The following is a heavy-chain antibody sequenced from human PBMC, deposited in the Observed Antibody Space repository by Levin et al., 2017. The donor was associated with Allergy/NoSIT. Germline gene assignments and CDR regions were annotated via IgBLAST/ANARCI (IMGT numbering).Heavy chain of an antibody. CDR2: VFYDGSNK. D-gene: IGHD3-10*01. J-gene: IGHJ3*02. CDR1: GFTFNNYG. CDR3: ARGGNYYGSGSYDAFDI. V-gene: IGHV3-33*01. Sequence: GGSLRLSCAASGFTFNNYGMHWVRQAPGKGLEWVAVVFYDGSNKHYADSVKGRFTISRDNSKNTLYLQMNSLRAEDTAVYYCARGGNYYGSGSYDAFDIWGQGTMVTVSS.